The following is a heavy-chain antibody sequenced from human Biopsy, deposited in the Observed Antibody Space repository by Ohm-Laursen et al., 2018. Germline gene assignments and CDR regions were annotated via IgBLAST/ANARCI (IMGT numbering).Heavy chain of an antibody. CDR2: VSTYNGNT. J-gene: IGHJ4*02. D-gene: IGHD3-16*01. CDR3: ARVREGGLLDY. Sequence: GASLKVSCKGSGYIFTSFGVSWVRQAPGHGLEWMGWVSTYNGNTEYEQKFQGRVTMTTDTSANTAYMELRSLRSDDTAVYFCARVREGGLLDYWGQGILVTVSS. V-gene: IGHV1-18*01. CDR1: GYIFTSFG.